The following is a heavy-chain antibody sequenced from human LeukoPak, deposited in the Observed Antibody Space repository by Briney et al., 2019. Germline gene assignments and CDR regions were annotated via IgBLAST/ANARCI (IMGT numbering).Heavy chain of an antibody. CDR1: GFTFSSHW. D-gene: IGHD6-13*01. CDR2: IKHDGSER. V-gene: IGHV3-7*01. J-gene: IGHJ6*02. CDR3: ARITQQLYYYYGMDV. Sequence: QPGGSLRLSCAASGFTFSSHWMSWVRQAPGKGLEWVANIKHDGSERYYVGSVKGRFTVSRDNAKNTLYLQMNSLRAEDTAVYYCARITQQLYYYYGMDVWGQGTTVTVSS.